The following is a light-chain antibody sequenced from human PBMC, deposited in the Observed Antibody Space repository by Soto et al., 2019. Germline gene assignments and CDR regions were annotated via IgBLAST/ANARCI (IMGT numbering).Light chain of an antibody. CDR1: QSISNS. V-gene: IGKV1-5*01. Sequence: DIQMTQSPSTLSASVGDRVTITCRASQSISNSLAWYQQRPGKAPKLLIYDASSLESGVPSRFSGSGYGTEFTLTITSLQPDDSATYYCQQYNIFWTFGQGTKVDIK. CDR3: QQYNIFWT. J-gene: IGKJ1*01. CDR2: DAS.